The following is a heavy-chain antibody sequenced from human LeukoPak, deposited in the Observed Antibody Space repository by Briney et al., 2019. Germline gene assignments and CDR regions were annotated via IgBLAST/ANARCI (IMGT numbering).Heavy chain of an antibody. V-gene: IGHV3-23*01. CDR2: ISGSGGST. CDR3: AKGAQQWEQIY. CDR1: GFTFSSYA. Sequence: GRSLRLSCAASGFTFSSYAMSWVRQAPGKGLERVSAISGSGGSTYYADSVKGRFTISRDNSKNTLYLQMNSLRAEDTAVYYCAKGAQQWEQIYWGQGTLVTVSS. J-gene: IGHJ4*02. D-gene: IGHD1-26*01.